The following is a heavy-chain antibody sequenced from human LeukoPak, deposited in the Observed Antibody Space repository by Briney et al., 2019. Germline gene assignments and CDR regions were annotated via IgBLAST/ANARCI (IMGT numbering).Heavy chain of an antibody. J-gene: IGHJ4*02. CDR1: GYTFTGYY. D-gene: IGHD3-10*01. Sequence: GASVKVSCKTSGYTFTGYYIHWVRQAPGQGLEWMGWINPSSGGTNYAQKFQGRVTMTRDTSITTAYMELSRLRSDDTAVYYCVSGERIPLKFCGSGSYWGGYYFDYWAREPWSPSPQ. CDR2: INPSSGGT. CDR3: VSGERIPLKFCGSGSYWGGYYFDY. V-gene: IGHV1-2*02.